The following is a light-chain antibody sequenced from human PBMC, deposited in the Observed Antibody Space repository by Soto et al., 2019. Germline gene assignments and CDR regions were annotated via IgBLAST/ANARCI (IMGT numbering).Light chain of an antibody. Sequence: IVLTQSPGTLSLSPGERATLSCRASQSVSSSYFAWYQQKPGQAPRLLIYGASSRATGIPARFSGSGSGTDFTLTISRLEPEDFAVYSCQQYGSSRITFGQGTRLEIK. J-gene: IGKJ5*01. CDR1: QSVSSSY. V-gene: IGKV3-20*01. CDR2: GAS. CDR3: QQYGSSRIT.